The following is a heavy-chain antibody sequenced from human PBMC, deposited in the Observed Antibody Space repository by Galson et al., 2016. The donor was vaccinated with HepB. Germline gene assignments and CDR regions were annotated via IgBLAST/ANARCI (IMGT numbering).Heavy chain of an antibody. Sequence: LSLTCTVSGGSISSYYWSWIRQPPGKGLEWIGYVYYSGSTHYNSSLKIRVTLSLDTSKSQFSLKLNSVTAADTAVYYRASAVTGSFDFWGQGTLVTVSS. CDR3: ASAVTGSFDF. CDR2: VYYSGST. D-gene: IGHD4-11*01. CDR1: GGSISSYY. J-gene: IGHJ4*02. V-gene: IGHV4-59*01.